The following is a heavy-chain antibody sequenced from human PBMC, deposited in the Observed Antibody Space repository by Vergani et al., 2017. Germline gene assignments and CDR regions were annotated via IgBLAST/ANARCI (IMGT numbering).Heavy chain of an antibody. D-gene: IGHD6-19*01. Sequence: QLQLQESGPGLVKPSATLSLTCSVSGASIRSSNYYWGWIRQPPGKGLEWIASIYYSGSIYYNPSLKSRVTISVNTSKNQFSLKLSFVTAADTAVYFCARHSTVEWLVKLGWIDPWGQGILVTVSS. J-gene: IGHJ5*02. CDR2: IYYSGSI. V-gene: IGHV4-39*01. CDR1: GASIRSSNYY. CDR3: ARHSTVEWLVKLGWIDP.